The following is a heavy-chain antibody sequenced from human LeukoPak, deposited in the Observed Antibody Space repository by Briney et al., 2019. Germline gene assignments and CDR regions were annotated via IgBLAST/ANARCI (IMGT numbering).Heavy chain of an antibody. V-gene: IGHV4-59*01. CDR3: ARVGTYYRSLDS. D-gene: IGHD3-10*01. CDR2: VYHSGGT. Sequence: SETLSLTCTVSGGSINDASWNWIRQPPGQGLEWIGYVYHSGGTNYNPSLKSRVTISLDTSKNQFSLKLSSVTAADTAVYYCARVGTYYRSLDSWGQGTLVTVSS. J-gene: IGHJ4*02. CDR1: GGSINDAS.